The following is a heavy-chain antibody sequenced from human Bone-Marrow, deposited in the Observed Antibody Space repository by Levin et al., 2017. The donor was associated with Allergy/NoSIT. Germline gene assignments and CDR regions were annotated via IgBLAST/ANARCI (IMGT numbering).Heavy chain of an antibody. J-gene: IGHJ5*02. D-gene: IGHD3-10*01. CDR2: ISNRGDFI. Sequence: QHGESLKISCAASGFNFDIYAMSWVRQAPGKGLEWVSGISNRGDFINYAESVRGRFTISRDNSKQTVSLEMNSLRVEDTAVYYCAKDTGSSPTAWLNPWGQGTLVIVSS. CDR1: GFNFDIYA. CDR3: AKDTGSSPTAWLNP. V-gene: IGHV3-23*01.